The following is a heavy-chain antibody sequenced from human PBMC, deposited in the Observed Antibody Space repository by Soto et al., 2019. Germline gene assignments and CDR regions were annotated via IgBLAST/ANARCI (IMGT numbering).Heavy chain of an antibody. Sequence: QLQLQESGSGLAKPSQTLSLTCAVSGGSISSGGYSWSWIRQPPGKGLEWIGYIYHSGSTYYNPSLKSRVTISVDRSKNQFSLKLSSVTAADTAVYYCVRGVGDYWGQGTLVTVSS. CDR2: IYHSGST. J-gene: IGHJ4*02. CDR3: VRGVGDY. CDR1: GGSISSGGYS. D-gene: IGHD2-15*01. V-gene: IGHV4-30-2*01.